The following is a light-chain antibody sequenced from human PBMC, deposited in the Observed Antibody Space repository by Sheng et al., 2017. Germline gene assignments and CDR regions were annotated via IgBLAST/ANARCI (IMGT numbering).Light chain of an antibody. CDR3: QSADSSGTWV. CDR1: HCQSN. J-gene: IGLJ3*02. V-gene: IGLV3-25*03. Sequence: LTQPPSGVSVPTGRRPGSPALEIHCQSNILYWYHQKPGQAPVVVIYKDSERPSGVPERFSGLYLRDNSHVDISGAQAEDEADYYCQSADSSGTWVFGGGTK. CDR2: KDS.